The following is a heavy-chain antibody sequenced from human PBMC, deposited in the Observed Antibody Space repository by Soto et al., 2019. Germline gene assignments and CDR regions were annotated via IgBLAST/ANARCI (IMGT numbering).Heavy chain of an antibody. CDR3: AKYPDYDFWSGYYTYLGY. J-gene: IGHJ4*02. D-gene: IGHD3-3*01. CDR1: GFTFSSYA. V-gene: IGHV3-23*01. CDR2: ISGSGGST. Sequence: GGSLRLSCAASGFTFSSYAMSWVRQAPGKGLEWVSAISGSGGSTYYADSVKGRFTISRDNSKNTLYLQMNSLRAEDTAVYYCAKYPDYDFWSGYYTYLGYWGQGTLVTVSS.